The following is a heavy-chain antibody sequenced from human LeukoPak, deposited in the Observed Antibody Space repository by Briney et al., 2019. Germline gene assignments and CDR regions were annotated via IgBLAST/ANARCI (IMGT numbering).Heavy chain of an antibody. Sequence: PGGSLRLSCAASGFTFIDYTMHWVRQAPGKGLEWVSSISSSGTYMYHADSVKGRFTISRDNAKTSLYLQMNSLRAEDTAVYYCARMPHYGGLNYSFDYWGQGTLVPVSS. CDR2: ISSSGTYM. D-gene: IGHD4-23*01. V-gene: IGHV3-21*01. CDR3: ARMPHYGGLNYSFDY. J-gene: IGHJ4*02. CDR1: GFTFIDYT.